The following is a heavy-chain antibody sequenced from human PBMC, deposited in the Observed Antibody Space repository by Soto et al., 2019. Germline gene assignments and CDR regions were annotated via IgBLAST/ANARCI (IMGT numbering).Heavy chain of an antibody. CDR3: ARVVATVSGPYGMDV. J-gene: IGHJ6*02. D-gene: IGHD5-12*01. V-gene: IGHV1-18*01. CDR2: ISAYNGNT. Sequence: QVQLVQSGAEVKKPGASVKVSCRASSYTFTSYVISWVRQAPGQGLEWMGWISAYNGNTNFAQKLQGRVTMTTDTSTSTAYMELRGLISDDTAAYYCARVVATVSGPYGMDVWGQGTTVTVSS. CDR1: SYTFTSYV.